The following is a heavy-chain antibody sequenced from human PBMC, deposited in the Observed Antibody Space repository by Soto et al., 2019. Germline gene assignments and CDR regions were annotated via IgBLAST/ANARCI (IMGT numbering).Heavy chain of an antibody. Sequence: PGESLKISCQGSGYSFTSYWISWVRQMPGKGLEWMGRIDPSDSYTNYSPSFQGHVTISADKSIRTAYLQWSSLKDSDTAMYYCAVPIAVAGTCYFDYWGQGTLVNVSS. CDR1: GYSFTSYW. J-gene: IGHJ4*02. CDR2: IDPSDSYT. D-gene: IGHD6-19*01. V-gene: IGHV5-10-1*01. CDR3: AVPIAVAGTCYFDY.